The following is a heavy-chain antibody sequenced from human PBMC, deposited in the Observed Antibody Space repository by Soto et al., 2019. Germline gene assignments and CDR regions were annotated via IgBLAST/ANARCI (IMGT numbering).Heavy chain of an antibody. CDR1: GYTLTELS. CDR2: FDPEDGET. J-gene: IGHJ6*02. V-gene: IGHV1-24*01. Sequence: ASVKVSCKVSGYTLTELSMHWVRQAPGKGLEWMGGFDPEDGETIYAQKFQGRVTMTEDTSTDTAYMELSSLRSEDTAVYYCATEEWELHHYYYGMDVWGQGTTVTVSS. D-gene: IGHD1-26*01. CDR3: ATEEWELHHYYYGMDV.